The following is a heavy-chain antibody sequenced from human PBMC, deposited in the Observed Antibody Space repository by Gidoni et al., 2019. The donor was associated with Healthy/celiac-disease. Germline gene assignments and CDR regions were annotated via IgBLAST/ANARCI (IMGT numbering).Heavy chain of an antibody. CDR2: IYYSGST. V-gene: IGHV4-39*01. CDR1: GGSISSSSYY. D-gene: IGHD6-19*01. CDR3: ARRSGRVAAPNWFDP. J-gene: IGHJ5*02. Sequence: QLQLQESGPGLVKPSETLSLTCTVSGGSISSSSYYWGWIRQPPGKGLEWIGSIYYSGSTYYNPSLKSRVTISVDTSKNQFSLKLSSVTAADTAVYYCARRSGRVAAPNWFDPWGQGTLVTVSS.